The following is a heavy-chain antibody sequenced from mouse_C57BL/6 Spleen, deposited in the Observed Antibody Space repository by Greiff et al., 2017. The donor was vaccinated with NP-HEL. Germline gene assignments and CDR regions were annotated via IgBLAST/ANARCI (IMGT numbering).Heavy chain of an antibody. D-gene: IGHD2-1*01. CDR1: GYSITSGYY. CDR2: ISYDGSN. V-gene: IGHV3-6*01. Sequence: EVQLQQSGPGLVKPSQSLSLTCSVTGYSITSGYYWNWIRQFPGNKLEWMGYISYDGSNNYNPSLKNRISITRDTSKNQFFLKLNSVTTEDTATYYCAREIYYGNYVDYWGQGTTLTVSS. CDR3: AREIYYGNYVDY. J-gene: IGHJ2*01.